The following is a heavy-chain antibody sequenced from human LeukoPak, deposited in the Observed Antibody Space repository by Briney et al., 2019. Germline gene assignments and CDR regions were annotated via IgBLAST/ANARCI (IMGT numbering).Heavy chain of an antibody. D-gene: IGHD2-15*01. CDR1: GYTFTGYY. V-gene: IGHV1-2*02. CDR2: INPNSGGT. Sequence: GASVTVSCKASGYTFTGYYMHWVRQAPGQGLEWMGWINPNSGGTNYAQKFQGRVTMTRDTSISTAYMELSRLGSDDTAVYYCARDEDIVVVVAATRLSEYFQHWGQGTLVTVSS. CDR3: ARDEDIVVVVAATRLSEYFQH. J-gene: IGHJ1*01.